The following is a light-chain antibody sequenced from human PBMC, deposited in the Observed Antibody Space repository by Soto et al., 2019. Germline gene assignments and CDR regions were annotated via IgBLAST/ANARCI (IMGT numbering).Light chain of an antibody. CDR3: QQADSFTWT. Sequence: DIQMTQSPSSVSASVGDRVTITCRASQGVNICLAWYQQKPGKAPNLLIYAASSLQSGVPSRFSGSGSGTDFTLTLSSLQPEDLATYYCQQADSFTWTFGQGTKVEIK. CDR2: AAS. V-gene: IGKV1-12*02. J-gene: IGKJ1*01. CDR1: QGVNIC.